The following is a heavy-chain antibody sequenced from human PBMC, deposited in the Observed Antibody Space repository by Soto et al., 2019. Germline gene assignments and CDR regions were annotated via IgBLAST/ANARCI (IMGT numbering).Heavy chain of an antibody. J-gene: IGHJ3*02. V-gene: IGHV3-49*03. CDR1: GFTFGDYA. D-gene: IGHD1-26*01. CDR2: IRSKAYGGTT. Sequence: GGSLRLSCTASGFTFGDYAMSWFRQAPGKGLEWVGFIRSKAYGGTTEYAASVKGRFTISRDDSKSIAYLQMNSLKTEVTAVYYCTRVIEWELLVHDAFDIWGQGTMVTVSS. CDR3: TRVIEWELLVHDAFDI.